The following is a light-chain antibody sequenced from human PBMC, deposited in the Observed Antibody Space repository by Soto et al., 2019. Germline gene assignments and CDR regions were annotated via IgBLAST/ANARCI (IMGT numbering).Light chain of an antibody. J-gene: IGKJ1*01. CDR3: QQSYSIPWT. CDR1: QDIATY. Sequence: DIQMTQSPSSLSASVGNRVTITCQASQDIATYLNWYQQKPGKAPNLLIYDASNLETGVPSRFSGGGSGTHFTFTISNLQPEDIGTYYCQQSYSIPWTFGRGTKVDIK. CDR2: DAS. V-gene: IGKV1-33*01.